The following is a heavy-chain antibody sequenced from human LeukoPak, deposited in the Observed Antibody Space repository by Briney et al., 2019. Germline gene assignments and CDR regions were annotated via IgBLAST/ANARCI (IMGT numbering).Heavy chain of an antibody. CDR2: INHSGST. J-gene: IGHJ4*02. CDR3: ASRGPLTSPDKQWLAPFDY. V-gene: IGHV4-34*01. D-gene: IGHD6-19*01. CDR1: GGSFSGYY. Sequence: SATLSLTCAVYGGSFSGYYWSWIRQPPGKGLEWIGEINHSGSTNYNPSLKSRVTISVDTSKNQFSLKLSSVTAADTAVYYCASRGPLTSPDKQWLAPFDYWGQGTLVTVSS.